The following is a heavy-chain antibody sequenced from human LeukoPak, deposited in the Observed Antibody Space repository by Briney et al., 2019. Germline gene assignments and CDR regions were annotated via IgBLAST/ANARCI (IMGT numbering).Heavy chain of an antibody. CDR1: GFTFSTYG. V-gene: IGHV3-30*18. CDR2: ISYDDGSNK. Sequence: GWSLRLSCAASGFTFSTYGMHWVRQAPGKGLEWVAVISYDDGSNKYYADSVKGRFTISRDNSKNTLYLQMNSLRAEDTAVYYCAKEYQSSGYSFLTDYWGQGTLVTVFS. CDR3: AKEYQSSGYSFLTDY. J-gene: IGHJ4*02. D-gene: IGHD3-22*01.